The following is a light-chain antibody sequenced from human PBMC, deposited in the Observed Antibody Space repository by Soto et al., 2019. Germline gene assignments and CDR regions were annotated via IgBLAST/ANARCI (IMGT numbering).Light chain of an antibody. J-gene: IGLJ2*01. Sequence: QSALTQPASVSGSPGQSITISCTGTSSDVGSYNYVSWYQHHPGKAPKVIIYEVTNRPSGISNRFSGSKSGNTAYLTISGLQAEDEADYYCSSYTNTKTVLFAGGTKLTVL. CDR3: SSYTNTKTVL. CDR1: SSDVGSYNY. CDR2: EVT. V-gene: IGLV2-14*01.